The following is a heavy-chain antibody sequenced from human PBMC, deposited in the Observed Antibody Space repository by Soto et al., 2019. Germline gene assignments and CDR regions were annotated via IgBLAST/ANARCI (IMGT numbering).Heavy chain of an antibody. Sequence: ASVKVSCKASGYTFTSYAMHWVRQAPGQRLEWMGWINAGNGNTKYSQKFQGRVTITRDASASTAYMELSSLRSEDTAVYYCARAWVVVTAPDYWGQGTLVTVSS. J-gene: IGHJ4*02. CDR1: GYTFTSYA. CDR2: INAGNGNT. V-gene: IGHV1-3*01. D-gene: IGHD2-21*02. CDR3: ARAWVVVTAPDY.